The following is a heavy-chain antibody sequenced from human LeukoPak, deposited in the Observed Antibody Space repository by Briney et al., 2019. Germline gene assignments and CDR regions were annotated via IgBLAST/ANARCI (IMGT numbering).Heavy chain of an antibody. D-gene: IGHD7-27*01. CDR1: GDSVSSNTVG. CDR3: ARSQHWGYDY. Sequence: SQTLSLTCAISGDSVSSNTVGWHWIRQSPSRGLEWLGRTYYRSKWNNDYAISVKSRITINSDISKNQFSLQLNSVTPEDTAVYYCARSQHWGYDYWGQGTLVTVSS. V-gene: IGHV6-1*01. J-gene: IGHJ4*02. CDR2: TYYRSKWNN.